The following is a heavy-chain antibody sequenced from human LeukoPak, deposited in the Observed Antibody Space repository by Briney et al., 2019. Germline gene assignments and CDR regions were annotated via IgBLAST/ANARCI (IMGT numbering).Heavy chain of an antibody. V-gene: IGHV1-2*02. J-gene: IGHJ5*02. D-gene: IGHD4-17*01. CDR3: ARDLGMTTVTYNWFDP. CDR1: GYTFTGYY. CDR2: INPNSGGT. Sequence: ASVKVSCKASGYTFTGYYMHWVRQAPGQGLEWMGWINPNSGGTNYAQKFQGRVTMTRDTSTSTAYMELSRLRSDDTAVYYCARDLGMTTVTYNWFDPWGQGTLVTVSS.